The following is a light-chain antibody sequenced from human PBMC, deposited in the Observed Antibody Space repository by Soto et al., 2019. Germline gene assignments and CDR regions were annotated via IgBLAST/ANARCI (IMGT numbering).Light chain of an antibody. CDR1: QSVSSN. CDR2: GAS. V-gene: IGKV3-15*01. CDR3: QQRSDWPRT. J-gene: IGKJ1*01. Sequence: EIEMTQSPATLSLSPGERATLYCWASQSVSSNLAWYQQKPGQAPRLLIYGASTRVTGVPARFSGSGSGTEFILIISSLQSEDFAVYYCQQRSDWPRTFGQGTKVEIK.